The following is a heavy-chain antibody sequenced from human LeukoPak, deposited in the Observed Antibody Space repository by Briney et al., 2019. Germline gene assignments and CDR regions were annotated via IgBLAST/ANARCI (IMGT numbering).Heavy chain of an antibody. D-gene: IGHD1-1*01. V-gene: IGHV3-33*01. CDR2: IWYDGSNK. J-gene: IGHJ4*02. CDR1: GFTFSSYG. CDR3: ARVPSNNWAPTYYFDY. Sequence: PGGSLRLSCAASGFTFSSYGMHWVRQAPGKGLEWVAVIWYDGSNKYYADSVKGRFTISRDNSENTLYLQLNSLRTEDTALYYCARVPSNNWAPTYYFDYWGQGTLVTVSS.